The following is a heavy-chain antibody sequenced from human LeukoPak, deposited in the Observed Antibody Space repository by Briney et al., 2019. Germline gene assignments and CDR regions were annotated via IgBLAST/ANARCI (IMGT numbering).Heavy chain of an antibody. Sequence: PWGSLRLSSAASAFTFSRYWMSSVGQAPGKGLEWVANIKEDGNKKYFGDSVKGPFTISRDNDKNSVYRELNSLRAEDTAVYFCARDGFGWNSLDYWGQGILVIVSS. J-gene: IGHJ4*02. D-gene: IGHD1-7*01. V-gene: IGHV3-7*01. CDR1: AFTFSRYW. CDR2: IKEDGNKK. CDR3: ARDGFGWNSLDY.